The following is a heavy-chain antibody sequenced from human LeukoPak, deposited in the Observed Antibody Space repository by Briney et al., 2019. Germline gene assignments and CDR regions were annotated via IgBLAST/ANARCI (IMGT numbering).Heavy chain of an antibody. CDR1: GYSISSGYY. V-gene: IGHV4-38-2*02. Sequence: PSETLSLTCTVSGYSISSGYYWGWIRQPPGKGLEWIGSIHHSGSTYYNPSLKSRVTISVDTSKNQFSLKLSSVTAADTAVYYCAREYQLPHDAFDIWGQGTMVTVSS. D-gene: IGHD2-2*01. J-gene: IGHJ3*02. CDR2: IHHSGST. CDR3: AREYQLPHDAFDI.